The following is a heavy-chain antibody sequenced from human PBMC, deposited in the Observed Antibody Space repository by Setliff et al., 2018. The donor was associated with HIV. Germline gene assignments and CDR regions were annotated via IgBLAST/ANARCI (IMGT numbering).Heavy chain of an antibody. CDR1: GGSISSSNW. D-gene: IGHD6-13*01. V-gene: IGHV4-4*02. J-gene: IGHJ5*02. CDR2: IYHSGSA. CDR3: ARDAVSQQLVLGH. Sequence: SETLSLTCAVSGGSISSSNWWSWVRQPPGKGLEWIGEIYHSGSANYNPSLKSRVTMLVDTSRNQFSLNLTPVTAADTAVYYCARDAVSQQLVLGHWGHGTLVTVSS.